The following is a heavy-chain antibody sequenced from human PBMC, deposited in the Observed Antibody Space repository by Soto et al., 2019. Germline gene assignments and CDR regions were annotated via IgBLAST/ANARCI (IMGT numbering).Heavy chain of an antibody. J-gene: IGHJ3*02. CDR1: GFTFSSYS. V-gene: IGHV3-21*01. Sequence: EVQLVESGGGLVKPGGSLRLSCAASGFTFSSYSMNWVRQAPGKGLEWVSSISSSSSYIYYADSVKGRFTISRDNAKNSLYLQMNSLRAEDTAVYYCARERGFPRGVNCDIWGQGTMVTVSS. CDR2: ISSSSSYI. D-gene: IGHD3-10*01. CDR3: ARERGFPRGVNCDI.